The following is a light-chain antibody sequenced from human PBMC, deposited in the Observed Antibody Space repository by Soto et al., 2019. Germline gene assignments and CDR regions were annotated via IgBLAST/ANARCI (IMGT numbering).Light chain of an antibody. V-gene: IGKV3-20*01. CDR1: QSVSTNY. Sequence: EIVLTQSPGTLSLSPGERATLSCRASQSVSTNYLAWFQQKPAQAPRLLIYGASNRATGIPDRFSGSGSGTDFTVTISSLEPEDFAVYYCQQYGYPPYTFGQGTNLEI. CDR2: GAS. CDR3: QQYGYPPYT. J-gene: IGKJ2*01.